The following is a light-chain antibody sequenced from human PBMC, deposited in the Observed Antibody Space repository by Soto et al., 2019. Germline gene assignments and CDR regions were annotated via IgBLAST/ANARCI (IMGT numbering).Light chain of an antibody. CDR2: EGS. Sequence: ALTQPASVSGSPGQSITISCTGTSSDVGSYNLVSWYQQHPGKAPKLMIYEGSKRPSGVSNRFSGSKSGNTASLTISGLQAEDEADYYCCSYAGRGVVFGGGTKLTVL. J-gene: IGLJ2*01. CDR1: SSDVGSYNL. V-gene: IGLV2-23*01. CDR3: CSYAGRGVV.